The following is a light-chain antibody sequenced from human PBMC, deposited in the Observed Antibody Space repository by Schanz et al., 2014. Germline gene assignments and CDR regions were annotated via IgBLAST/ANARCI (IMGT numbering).Light chain of an antibody. CDR3: CSYAGGGSWI. Sequence: QSVLTQPPSVSGAPGQRVTISCTGSSSNIGAGYDVHWYQQVPGTAPKVLIYGDNNRPSGVPDRFSRSKSGTSASLAITGLQAEDEADYYCCSYAGGGSWIFGGGTKLTVL. CDR2: GDN. V-gene: IGLV1-40*01. J-gene: IGLJ3*02. CDR1: SSNIGAGYD.